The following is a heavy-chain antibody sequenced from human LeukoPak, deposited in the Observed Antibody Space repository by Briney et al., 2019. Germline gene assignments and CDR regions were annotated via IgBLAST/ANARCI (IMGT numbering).Heavy chain of an antibody. CDR2: ISYDGTNK. J-gene: IGHJ4*02. Sequence: PGGSLRLSCTASGFTFSTYAMHWVRQAPGKGLEWVAVISYDGTNKYYADSMKGRFTISRDNSKNTLYLQMNSLRAEDTAVYYCARDATAAANYKGGYWGQGTLVTVSS. V-gene: IGHV3-30-3*01. CDR1: GFTFSTYA. D-gene: IGHD6-13*01. CDR3: ARDATAAANYKGGY.